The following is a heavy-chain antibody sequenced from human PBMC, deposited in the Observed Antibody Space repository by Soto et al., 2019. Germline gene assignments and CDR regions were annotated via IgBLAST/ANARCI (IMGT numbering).Heavy chain of an antibody. V-gene: IGHV4-59*01. CDR2: IYYSGST. J-gene: IGHJ3*02. CDR3: ARQQWLVLNAFDI. D-gene: IGHD6-19*01. CDR1: GGSISSYY. Sequence: SETLSLTCTVSGGSISSYYWSWIRQPPGKGLEWIGYIYYSGSTNYNPSLKSRVTISVDASKNQFSLKLSSVTAADTAVYYCARQQWLVLNAFDIWGQGTMVTVSS.